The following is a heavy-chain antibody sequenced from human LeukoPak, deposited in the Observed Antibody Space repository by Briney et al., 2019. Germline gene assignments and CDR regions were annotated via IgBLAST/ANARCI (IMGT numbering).Heavy chain of an antibody. D-gene: IGHD3-10*01. J-gene: IGHJ4*02. CDR1: GFTFSSYS. CDR3: ARDGSGSFQFDY. CDR2: ISSRSSTI. Sequence: GGSLRLSCAASGFTFSSYSMNWVRQAPGKGLEWVSYISSRSSTIYYADSVKGRFTISRDNAKNSLYLQMNSLRAEDTAVYYCARDGSGSFQFDYWGQGTLVTVSS. V-gene: IGHV3-48*04.